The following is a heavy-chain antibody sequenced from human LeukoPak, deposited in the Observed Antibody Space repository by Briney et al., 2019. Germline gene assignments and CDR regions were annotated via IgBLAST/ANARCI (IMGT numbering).Heavy chain of an antibody. D-gene: IGHD2-15*01. CDR1: GFTFSSYG. Sequence: GGSLRLSCAASGFTFSSYGMHWVPQAPGKGLEWVAVIWYDGSNKYYADSVKGRFTISRDNSKNTLYLQMNSLRAEDTAVYYCAKERLGYCSGGSCAGNWFDPWGQGTLVTVSS. V-gene: IGHV3-33*06. CDR2: IWYDGSNK. J-gene: IGHJ5*02. CDR3: AKERLGYCSGGSCAGNWFDP.